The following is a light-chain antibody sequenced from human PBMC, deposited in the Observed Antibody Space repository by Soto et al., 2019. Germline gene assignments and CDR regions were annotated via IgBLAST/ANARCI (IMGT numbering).Light chain of an antibody. CDR3: QQYDTDATST. J-gene: IGKJ1*01. Sequence: LLLTESPCPWSSFVGDATTITCRSNQSVASQSIGTWLAWYQHRPGEGPKLLIHDASSLESGVHSRFSGSGSATEFSLTISSLESGDSGPYHCQQYDTDATSTFGQGTKVDIK. CDR1: QSIGTW. CDR2: DAS. V-gene: IGKV1-5*01.